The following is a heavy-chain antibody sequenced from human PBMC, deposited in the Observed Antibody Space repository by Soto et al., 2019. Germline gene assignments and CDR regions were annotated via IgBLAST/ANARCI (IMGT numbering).Heavy chain of an antibody. CDR3: AKTPISYCSSTSCYRYFDY. CDR2: INRDGSST. CDR1: GFSFSSHW. V-gene: IGHV3-74*01. D-gene: IGHD2-2*01. Sequence: EVQLVEAGGGLVQPGGSLRLSCAASGFSFSSHWMHWIRQAPENGLVWVSHINRDGSSTAYADSVKGRFTISRDNAKNTLYLQMDSLRADDTAVYYCAKTPISYCSSTSCYRYFDYWGRGTLVTVSS. J-gene: IGHJ4*02.